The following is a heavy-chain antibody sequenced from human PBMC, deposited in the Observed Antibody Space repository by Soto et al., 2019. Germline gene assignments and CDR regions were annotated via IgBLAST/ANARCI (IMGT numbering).Heavy chain of an antibody. V-gene: IGHV3-74*01. CDR2: IDEYGSTI. D-gene: IGHD3-10*01. Sequence: GSLRLSCAASGFTFISYWIHFFRQVPVKGLLWVSRIDEYGSTINYADSVKGRFTISRDNARNTLYLEMNSLRAEDTALYYCTRDIGGKGAYWGPGTLVTVSS. CDR3: TRDIGGKGAY. CDR1: GFTFISYW. J-gene: IGHJ4*02.